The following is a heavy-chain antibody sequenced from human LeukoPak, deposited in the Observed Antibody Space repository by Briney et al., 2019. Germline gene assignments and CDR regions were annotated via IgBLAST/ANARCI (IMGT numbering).Heavy chain of an antibody. CDR1: GGSISSNNYY. CDR2: IYTSGST. D-gene: IGHD3-3*01. V-gene: IGHV4-61*02. CDR3: ARTVWSGYYGDHFDY. Sequence: PSQTLSLTCTVSGGSISSNNYYWSWIRQPAGEGLEWIGRIYTSGSTNYNPSLNSRVTISIGTSRNQFSLKLSSVTAADTAVYYCARTVWSGYYGDHFDYWGQGILVTVSS. J-gene: IGHJ4*02.